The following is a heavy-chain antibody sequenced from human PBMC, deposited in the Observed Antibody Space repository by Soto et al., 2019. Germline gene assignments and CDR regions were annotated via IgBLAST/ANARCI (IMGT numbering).Heavy chain of an antibody. CDR2: ISSSSSYI. CDR1: GFTFSSYS. V-gene: IGHV3-21*01. D-gene: IGHD6-6*01. Sequence: EVQLVESGGGLVKPGGSLRLSCADSGFTFSSYSMNWVRQAPGKGLEWGSSISSSSSYIYYADSVKGRFTISRDNAKNSLYLQMNSLRAEDTAVYYCARDDPLEYSSSTYGMDVWGQGTTVTVSS. J-gene: IGHJ6*02. CDR3: ARDDPLEYSSSTYGMDV.